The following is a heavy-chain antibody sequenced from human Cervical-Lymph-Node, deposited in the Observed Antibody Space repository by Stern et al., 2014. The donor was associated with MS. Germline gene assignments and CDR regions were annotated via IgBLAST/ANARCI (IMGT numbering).Heavy chain of an antibody. J-gene: IGHJ4*02. CDR1: GFSLSTSGVG. Sequence: QMTLKESGPTLVKPTQTLTLTCTFSGFSLSTSGVGVGWLRQPPGKALEWLAFIYWDDSTLYSPYLKNRLTITKDTSKNQVFLTMNNMDPVDTATFYCATHAPGVVPAALDYWGQGTLVTVS. V-gene: IGHV2-5*02. CDR2: IYWDDST. D-gene: IGHD2-2*01. CDR3: ATHAPGVVPAALDY.